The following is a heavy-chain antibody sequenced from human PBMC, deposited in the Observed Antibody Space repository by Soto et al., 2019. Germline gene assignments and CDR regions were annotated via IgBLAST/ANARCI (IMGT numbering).Heavy chain of an antibody. Sequence: QVQLVQSGAEVKKPGASVRVSCKASGYTFTSYGITWVRQAPGQGLEWMGWISAYNGNTNYAQRLQGRVTMTTDTSTTTAYMGLRSLRSDDTAVYYCARGQTLFQDGRFGYWGQGTLVTVSS. CDR3: ARGQTLFQDGRFGY. CDR1: GYTFTSYG. CDR2: ISAYNGNT. D-gene: IGHD3-10*02. J-gene: IGHJ4*02. V-gene: IGHV1-18*01.